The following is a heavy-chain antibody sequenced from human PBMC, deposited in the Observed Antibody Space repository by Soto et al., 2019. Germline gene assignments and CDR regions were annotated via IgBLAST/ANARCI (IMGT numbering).Heavy chain of an antibody. D-gene: IGHD3-22*01. V-gene: IGHV1-69*01. J-gene: IGHJ4*02. CDR2: IIPLFGTA. CDR1: GGTFSNYA. CDR3: ARGVHYDSSGYYYFY. Sequence: QVQLVQSGAEVKKPGSSVKVSCKASGGTFSNYAIDWVRQAPGQGLEWMGGIIPLFGTANYAQKFQGRITITADESPSTAYRELRSRRSEDTAVYYCARGVHYDSSGYYYFYWGQGPLVTVSS.